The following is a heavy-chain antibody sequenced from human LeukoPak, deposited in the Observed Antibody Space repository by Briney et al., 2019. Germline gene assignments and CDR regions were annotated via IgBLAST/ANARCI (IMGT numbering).Heavy chain of an antibody. D-gene: IGHD2-2*01. Sequence: GESLRISCKGSGYSFTSYWISWVRQMPGKGLEWMARIDPSDSYTNYSPSFQGHVTISADKSISTAYLQWSSLKASDTAMYYCARTYCSSTSCYHGAFDIWGQGTMVTASS. V-gene: IGHV5-10-1*01. CDR3: ARTYCSSTSCYHGAFDI. J-gene: IGHJ3*02. CDR2: IDPSDSYT. CDR1: GYSFTSYW.